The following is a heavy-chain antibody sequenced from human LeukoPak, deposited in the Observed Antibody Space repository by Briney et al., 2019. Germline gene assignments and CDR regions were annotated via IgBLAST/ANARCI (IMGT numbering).Heavy chain of an antibody. J-gene: IGHJ6*03. CDR3: ARDRMEYSSSWYEYYMDV. CDR1: GGSISSGGYY. Sequence: SEPLSLTCTVSGGSISSGGYYWSWIRQHPGKGLEWIGYIYYSGSTYYNPSLKSRVTISVDTSKNQFSLKLSSVTAADTAVYYCARDRMEYSSSWYEYYMDVWGKGTTVTVSS. V-gene: IGHV4-31*03. D-gene: IGHD6-13*01. CDR2: IYYSGST.